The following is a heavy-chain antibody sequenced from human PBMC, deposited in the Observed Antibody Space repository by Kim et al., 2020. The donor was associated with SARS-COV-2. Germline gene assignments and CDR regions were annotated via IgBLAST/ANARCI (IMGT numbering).Heavy chain of an antibody. J-gene: IGHJ5*02. CDR2: IIPIFGTA. D-gene: IGHD2-21*02. V-gene: IGHV1-69*13. CDR3: ARGRRRAYCGGDGYPDWFDP. Sequence: SVKVSCKASGGTFSSYAISWVRQAPGQGLEWMGGIIPIFGTANYAQKFQGRVTITADESTSTAYMELSSLRSEDTAVYYCARGRRRAYCGGDGYPDWFDPRGQGTLVNVSS. CDR1: GGTFSSYA.